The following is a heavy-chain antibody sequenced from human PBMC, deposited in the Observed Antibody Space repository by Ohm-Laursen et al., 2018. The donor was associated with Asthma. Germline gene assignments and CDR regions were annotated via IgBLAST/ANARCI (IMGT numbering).Heavy chain of an antibody. CDR2: IYHSGTT. V-gene: IGHV4-30-4*01. D-gene: IGHD6-13*01. J-gene: IGHJ4*02. CDR1: GDSISRGDYY. Sequence: SQTLSLTCTVSGDSISRGDYYWSWIRQPPGKGLEWIGYIYHSGTTYYKSSLQSRVTISVDTSKNQFSLTLSSVTASDTAIYYCARVSSSWFDFWGQGTLVTVSS. CDR3: ARVSSSWFDF.